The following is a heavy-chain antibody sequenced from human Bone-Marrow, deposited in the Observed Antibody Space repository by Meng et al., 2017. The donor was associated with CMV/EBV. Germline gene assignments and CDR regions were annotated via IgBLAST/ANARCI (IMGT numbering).Heavy chain of an antibody. CDR3: AREYSSSLYYYYYGMDV. D-gene: IGHD6-6*01. Sequence: ASVKVSCKASGYTFTGYYMHWVRQAPGQGLEWMGWINPNSGGTNYAQKFQGRVTMTRDTSISTAYMELSRLRSDDTAVYYCAREYSSSLYYYYYGMDVWGQWTTVTVSS. V-gene: IGHV1-2*02. CDR1: GYTFTGYY. J-gene: IGHJ6*02. CDR2: INPNSGGT.